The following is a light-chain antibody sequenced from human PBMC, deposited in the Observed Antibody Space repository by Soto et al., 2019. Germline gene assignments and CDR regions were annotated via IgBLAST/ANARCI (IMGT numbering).Light chain of an antibody. CDR2: EVS. Sequence: QSALTQPASVSGSPGQSIAISCTGTSSDVGAYDFVSWYQQHPDKAPKLLIYEVSNRPSGVSYRFSGPKSVNTATLTISGLQAEDEAEYYCSSHTTSNTRVFGTGTNLTVL. J-gene: IGLJ1*01. CDR1: SSDVGAYDF. CDR3: SSHTTSNTRV. V-gene: IGLV2-14*03.